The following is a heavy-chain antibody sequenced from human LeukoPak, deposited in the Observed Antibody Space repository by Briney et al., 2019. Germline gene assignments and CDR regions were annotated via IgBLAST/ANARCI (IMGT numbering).Heavy chain of an antibody. CDR1: GFTFSTYS. CDR2: ISSSSTI. J-gene: IGHJ6*03. Sequence: PGGSLRISCAASGFTFSTYSMNWVRQAPGKGLEWVSYISSSSTIYYADSVKGRFTISRDNAKNSLFLQMNSLRAEDTAVYFCARDFWSAYYMDVWGKGTTVTVSS. CDR3: ARDFWSAYYMDV. V-gene: IGHV3-48*01. D-gene: IGHD3-3*01.